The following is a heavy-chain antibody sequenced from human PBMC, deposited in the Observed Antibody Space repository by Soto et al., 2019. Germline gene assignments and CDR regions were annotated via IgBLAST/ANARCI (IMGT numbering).Heavy chain of an antibody. V-gene: IGHV4-31*03. CDR3: ATVRWELHDAFDI. Sequence: QVQLQESGPGLVKHSQTLSLTCTVSGGSISTGGYYWSWIRQHPGRGLEWIGYIYHSGMTFSNPSLQSRVAISIDTSENQFSLKLSSVTAADTAVYYCATVRWELHDAFDIWGHGTMVSVSS. J-gene: IGHJ3*02. CDR2: IYHSGMT. CDR1: GGSISTGGYY. D-gene: IGHD4-17*01.